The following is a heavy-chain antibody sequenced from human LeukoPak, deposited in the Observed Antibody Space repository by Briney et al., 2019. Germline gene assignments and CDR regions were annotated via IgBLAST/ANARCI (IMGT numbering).Heavy chain of an antibody. CDR1: GDSINDYY. V-gene: IGHV4-59*01. D-gene: IGHD3-10*02. CDR2: VAYSGNS. CDR3: ARVVRGAVTSNRFDP. Sequence: SETLSLTCTVSGDSINDYYWSWLRQTPGEALEWIGFVAYSGNSNYNPSLESRVTISIDTSKNQFSLKLKSVTAADTAIYYCARVVRGAVTSNRFDPWGQGTLVTVSS. J-gene: IGHJ5*02.